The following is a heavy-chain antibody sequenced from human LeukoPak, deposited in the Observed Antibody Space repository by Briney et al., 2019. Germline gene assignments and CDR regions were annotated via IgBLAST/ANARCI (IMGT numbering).Heavy chain of an antibody. CDR1: VGSISSSSPY. CDR3: ARHRSGWLQSSFDY. CDR2: IHYSGTS. V-gene: IGHV4-39*01. J-gene: IGHJ4*02. D-gene: IGHD5-24*01. Sequence: LETLCLTCSVSVGSISSSSPYWGWISQPPGEGLGWIGSIHYSGTSFDNPALKSRVTISVDTSKNQFSLKLSSVTAADTAVYYCARHRSGWLQSSFDYWGQGTLVTVSS.